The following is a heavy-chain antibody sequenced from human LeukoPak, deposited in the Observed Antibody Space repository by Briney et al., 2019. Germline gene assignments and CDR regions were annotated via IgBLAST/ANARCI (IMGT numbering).Heavy chain of an antibody. CDR2: AYYSGST. V-gene: IGHV4-59*01. CDR1: GGSINSYY. Sequence: SETLSLTCTVSGGSINSYYWSSIRQPPGKGLEWIGYAYYSGSTNYNPSLKSRVSISVDTSKNQFSLKLSSVTAADTAVYYCARGGGYNHFDLWGQGILVSVSS. J-gene: IGHJ4*02. D-gene: IGHD5-24*01. CDR3: ARGGGYNHFDL.